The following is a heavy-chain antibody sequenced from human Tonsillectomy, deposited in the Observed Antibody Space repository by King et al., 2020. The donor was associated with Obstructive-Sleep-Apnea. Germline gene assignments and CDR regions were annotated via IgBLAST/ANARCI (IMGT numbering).Heavy chain of an antibody. Sequence: VQLVESGGGLVKPGGSLRLSCAASGFTFSDYYMHWVRQAPGKGLEGLSYISSSGSCKYHVDSVKGRFPISRDNAKNSLYLQMNSLRVEDTAVYYCARGGDYGDYSDYWGQGTLVTVSS. D-gene: IGHD4-17*01. J-gene: IGHJ4*02. CDR2: ISSSGSCK. CDR1: GFTFSDYY. CDR3: ARGGDYGDYSDY. V-gene: IGHV3-11*01.